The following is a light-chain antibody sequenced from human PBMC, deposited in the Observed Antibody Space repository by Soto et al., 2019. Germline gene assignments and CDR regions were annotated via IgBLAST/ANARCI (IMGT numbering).Light chain of an antibody. CDR2: GNS. CDR1: SSNIGTGYD. V-gene: IGLV1-40*01. Sequence: QSVLTQPPSVSGAPGQRVTISCTGSSSNIGTGYDVHWYQQLPGTAHKLLIYGNSNRPSGVPDRFSGYKSGTSASLDITGLLVGDEADYYCRSYDRSLSVWVFGGGTKQTVL. J-gene: IGLJ3*02. CDR3: RSYDRSLSVWV.